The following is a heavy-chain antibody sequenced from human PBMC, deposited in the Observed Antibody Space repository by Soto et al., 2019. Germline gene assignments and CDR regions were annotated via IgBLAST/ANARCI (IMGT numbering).Heavy chain of an antibody. D-gene: IGHD6-19*01. V-gene: IGHV3-7*02. CDR2: IKQDGSEK. CDR3: ARPSSGWQGMFDN. J-gene: IGHJ4*02. CDR1: GVPFSKYW. Sequence: GSLRLSCTAFGVPFSKYWITRIRQAQGKGLEWVANIKQDGSEKYYVDSVKGRFTISRDNAKNSLYLQMNSLRAEDTAVYSCARPSSGWQGMFDNWGEGTLVNGSS.